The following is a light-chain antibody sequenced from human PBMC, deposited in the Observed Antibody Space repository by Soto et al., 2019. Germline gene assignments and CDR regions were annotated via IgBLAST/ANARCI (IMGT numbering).Light chain of an antibody. V-gene: IGKV3-15*01. CDR2: DAS. CDR1: QRLRSS. Sequence: ETMMTQSPDTLSVAVGERAPLSCRASQRLRSSLAWYQQKPGQAPRLLIYDASNRATGIPARFSGSGSGTDFTLTICGLQSEDFAVYYCQQYNNWPQTFGPGTKVDIK. CDR3: QQYNNWPQT. J-gene: IGKJ1*01.